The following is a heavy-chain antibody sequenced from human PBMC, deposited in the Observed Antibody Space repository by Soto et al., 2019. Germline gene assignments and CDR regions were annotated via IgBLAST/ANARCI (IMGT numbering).Heavy chain of an antibody. D-gene: IGHD2-15*01. Sequence: PSETLSLTCAVSGGPISSGGYSWSWSRQPPGKGLEWIGYIYHSGSTYYNPSLKSRVTISVDRSNNQFSLKLSSVTAADTAVYYCARGSDVTVVPPGNWFDPWGQGTLGTVSS. CDR1: GGPISSGGYS. J-gene: IGHJ5*02. CDR2: IYHSGST. V-gene: IGHV4-30-2*01. CDR3: ARGSDVTVVPPGNWFDP.